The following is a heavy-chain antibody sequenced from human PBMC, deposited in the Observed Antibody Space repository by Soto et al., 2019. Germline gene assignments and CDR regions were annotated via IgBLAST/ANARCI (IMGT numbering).Heavy chain of an antibody. CDR1: GFTFSSYA. Sequence: PGGSLRLSCAASGFTFSSYAMSWVRQAPGKGLEWVSAISGSGGSTYYADSVKGRFTISRDNSKNTLYLQMNSLRAEDTAVYYCSKYDFWSRSNFDYWGQGTLVTVSS. CDR2: ISGSGGST. V-gene: IGHV3-23*01. D-gene: IGHD3-3*01. CDR3: SKYDFWSRSNFDY. J-gene: IGHJ4*02.